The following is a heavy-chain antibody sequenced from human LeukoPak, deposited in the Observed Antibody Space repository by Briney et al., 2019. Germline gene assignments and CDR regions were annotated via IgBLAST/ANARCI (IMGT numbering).Heavy chain of an antibody. D-gene: IGHD3-22*01. J-gene: IGHJ4*02. Sequence: PGGSLRLSCAASGFTVSSNYMSWVRQAPGKGLEWVSVIYSGGSTYYADSVKGRFTISRDNSKNTLYLQMNSLRAEDTAVYYCARDLTSSGYGIDYWGQGTLVTVSS. CDR3: ARDLTSSGYGIDY. CDR1: GFTVSSNY. CDR2: IYSGGST. V-gene: IGHV3-53*01.